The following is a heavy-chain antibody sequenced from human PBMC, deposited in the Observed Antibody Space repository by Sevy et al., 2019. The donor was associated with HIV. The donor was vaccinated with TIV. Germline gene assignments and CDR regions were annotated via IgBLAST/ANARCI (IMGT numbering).Heavy chain of an antibody. D-gene: IGHD6-19*01. CDR3: AKEVGTSGRCVYFNY. J-gene: IGHJ4*02. Sequence: GGSLRLSCAASEITFSTAIIHWVRQAPGKGLEWVAAISYDESKYYADSVKGRLTISRDSSKNTVYLEMSSLRTEDTAVYYCAKEVGTSGRCVYFNYWGQGTLVTVSS. CDR1: EITFSTAI. V-gene: IGHV3-30*04. CDR2: ISYDESK.